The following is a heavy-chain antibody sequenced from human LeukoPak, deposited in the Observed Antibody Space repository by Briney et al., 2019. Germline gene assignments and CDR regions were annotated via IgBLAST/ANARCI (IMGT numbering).Heavy chain of an antibody. V-gene: IGHV3-66*01. CDR3: ARVIDTAFDY. CDR2: IYSGGST. CDR1: GFTVSSNY. J-gene: IGHJ4*02. D-gene: IGHD5-18*01. Sequence: PGGSLRLSCAASGFTVSSNYMSWVRQAPGKGLEWVSVIYSGGSTYYADSVKGRFTISRDNSKNTLYLQMNSPRAEDTAVYYCARVIDTAFDYWGQGTLVTVSS.